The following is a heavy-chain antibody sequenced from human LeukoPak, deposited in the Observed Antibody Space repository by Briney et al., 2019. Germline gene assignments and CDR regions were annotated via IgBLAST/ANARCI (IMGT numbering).Heavy chain of an antibody. J-gene: IGHJ4*02. Sequence: ASVKVSCKASGYTFTGYYMHWVRQAPGQGLEWMGWINPNSGGTNYAQKFQGRVTMTRDTSISTAYMELSRLRSDDTAVYYCARVRTYYYDSPTRPVPATFDYWGQGTLVTVSS. CDR1: GYTFTGYY. D-gene: IGHD3-22*01. CDR3: ARVRTYYYDSPTRPVPATFDY. CDR2: INPNSGGT. V-gene: IGHV1-2*02.